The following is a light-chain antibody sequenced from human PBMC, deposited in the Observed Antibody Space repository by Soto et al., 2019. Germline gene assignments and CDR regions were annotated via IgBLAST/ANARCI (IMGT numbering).Light chain of an antibody. CDR2: AAS. CDR1: HNIKTF. V-gene: IGKV1-39*01. CDR3: QQSYSTRRS. J-gene: IGKJ2*01. Sequence: DIQMTQSPSSLSASVGDRVTITCRTSHNIKTFLSWFQQKPGKAPKLLIYAASSLQSGVPSRFSGSGSGTDFTLTISNLQPEDFATYYCQQSYSTRRSFGQGTKLGIK.